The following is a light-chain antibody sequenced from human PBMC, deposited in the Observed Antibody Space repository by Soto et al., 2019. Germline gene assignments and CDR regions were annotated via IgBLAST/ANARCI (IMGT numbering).Light chain of an antibody. CDR1: QSISSW. Sequence: DIQMTQSPSTLSASVGDRVTITCRASQSISSWLAWYQQKPGKAPKLLIYDASSLEGGVPSRFSGSGSGTEFTLTISCLQTDDFATYYCQQYNSYTTFGPGTKVDIK. CDR2: DAS. CDR3: QQYNSYTT. V-gene: IGKV1-5*01. J-gene: IGKJ3*01.